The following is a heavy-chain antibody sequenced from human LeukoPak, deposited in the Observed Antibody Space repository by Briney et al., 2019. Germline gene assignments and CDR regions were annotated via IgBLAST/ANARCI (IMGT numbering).Heavy chain of an antibody. D-gene: IGHD6-19*01. V-gene: IGHV1-69*13. Sequence: SVKVSCKASGGTFSSYAISWVRQAPGQGLECMGGIIPIFGTANYAQKFQGRVTITADESTSTAYMELSSLRSEDTAVYYCARHSGQWLGRDVLDYWGQGTLVTVSS. CDR2: IIPIFGTA. CDR1: GGTFSSYA. J-gene: IGHJ4*02. CDR3: ARHSGQWLGRDVLDY.